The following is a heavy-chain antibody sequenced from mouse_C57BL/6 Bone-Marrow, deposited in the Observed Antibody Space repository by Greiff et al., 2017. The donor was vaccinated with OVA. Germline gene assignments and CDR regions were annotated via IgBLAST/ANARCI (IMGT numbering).Heavy chain of an antibody. D-gene: IGHD1-1*01. CDR2: INPGSGGT. Sequence: VQLQQPGAELVRPGTSVKVSCKASGYAFTNYLIEWVKQRPGQGLEWIGVINPGSGGTNYNEKFKGKATLTADKSSSTAYMQLSSLTSEYSAVYCCARDGSSLGDFDYWGQGTTLPVSA. CDR1: GYAFTNYL. V-gene: IGHV1-54*01. CDR3: ARDGSSLGDFDY. J-gene: IGHJ2*01.